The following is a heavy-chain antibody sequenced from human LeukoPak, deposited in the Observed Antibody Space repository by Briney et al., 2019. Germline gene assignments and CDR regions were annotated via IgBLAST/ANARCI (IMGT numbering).Heavy chain of an antibody. V-gene: IGHV3-23*01. CDR1: GFTFSSYA. D-gene: IGHD2-8*01. CDR3: AKDRTYCTNAICYNAFDI. J-gene: IGHJ3*02. CDR2: ISGSGGST. Sequence: GGSLRLSCAASGFTFSSYAMSWVRQAPGKGLEWVSTISGSGGSTYYADSGKGRFTVSRDNSKNTLYLQMNSLRAEDTAVYYCAKDRTYCTNAICYNAFDIWGQGTMITVSS.